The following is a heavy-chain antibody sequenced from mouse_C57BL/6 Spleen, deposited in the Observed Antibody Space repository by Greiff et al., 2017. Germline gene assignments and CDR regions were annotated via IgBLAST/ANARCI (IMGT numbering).Heavy chain of an antibody. Sequence: VQLQQSVAELVRPGASVKLSCTASGFNITNTYMEWVKQRPEQGLEWIGKIEPANGNTKDDPKFQGKATIPEDTSSNTAYLQLSSLTSEDTAIYYSAGEGPAWFANWGQGTLVTVSA. J-gene: IGHJ3*01. CDR3: AGEGPAWFAN. V-gene: IGHV14-3*01. CDR2: IEPANGNT. CDR1: GFNITNTY. D-gene: IGHD3-3*01.